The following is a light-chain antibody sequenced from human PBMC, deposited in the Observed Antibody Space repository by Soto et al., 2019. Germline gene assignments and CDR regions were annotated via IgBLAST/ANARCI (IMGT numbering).Light chain of an antibody. J-gene: IGKJ4*01. CDR1: QSVSSY. CDR3: QQRSAWPRLT. Sequence: EIVLTQSPATLSLPPGERATLSCRASQSVSSYLAWYQQKPGQAPRLLIYDASNRATGIPARFSGSGSGTDFTLTISSLEPEDFATYYCQQRSAWPRLTFGGGTKVEIK. V-gene: IGKV3-11*01. CDR2: DAS.